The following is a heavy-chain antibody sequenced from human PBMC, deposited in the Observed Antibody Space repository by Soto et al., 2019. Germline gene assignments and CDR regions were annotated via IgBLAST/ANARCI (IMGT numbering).Heavy chain of an antibody. CDR3: ATDPRWYDSDWYPHPGVDP. V-gene: IGHV3-23*01. CDR1: GVTFSNYA. D-gene: IGHD6-19*01. J-gene: IGHJ5*02. CDR2: ITASGDST. Sequence: EVQLLESGGVFVQPGGSLRLSCAASGVTFSNYAMSWVRQAPGKGLELVSAITASGDSTHYADSVKGRFTISGDSPKNTLYLQMASLRAEDTAVYYCATDPRWYDSDWYPHPGVDPWGQGTLVTVSS.